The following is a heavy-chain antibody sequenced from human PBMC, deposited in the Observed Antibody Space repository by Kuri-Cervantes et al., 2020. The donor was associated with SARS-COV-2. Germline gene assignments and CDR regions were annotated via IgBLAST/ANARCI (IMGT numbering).Heavy chain of an antibody. CDR1: GFTFSSYA. D-gene: IGHD2-2*01. CDR3: ARNAKRDCIRTNCYPSVFDY. J-gene: IGHJ4*02. CDR2: IWYDGSNK. Sequence: GGSLRLSCAASGFTFSSYAMHWVRQAPGKGLEWVAVIWYDGSNKFYADSVKGRFSISRDNSKKTLYLQMNSLSAEDTAVYYCARNAKRDCIRTNCYPSVFDYWGQGTLVTVSS. V-gene: IGHV3-33*08.